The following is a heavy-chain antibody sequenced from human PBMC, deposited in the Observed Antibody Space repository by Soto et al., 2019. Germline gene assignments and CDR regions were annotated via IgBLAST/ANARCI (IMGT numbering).Heavy chain of an antibody. D-gene: IGHD3-3*01. CDR3: AKDNYDFWSGLLKT. CDR1: GFTFSSSG. Sequence: GGSLRLSCAASGFTFSSSGMHWVRQAPGKGLEWVAVISYDGSNKNYADSVKGRFTISRDNSKNTLYLQMNSLRAEDTAMYYCAKDNYDFWSGLLKTWGQGTMVTVSS. CDR2: ISYDGSNK. J-gene: IGHJ3*01. V-gene: IGHV3-30*18.